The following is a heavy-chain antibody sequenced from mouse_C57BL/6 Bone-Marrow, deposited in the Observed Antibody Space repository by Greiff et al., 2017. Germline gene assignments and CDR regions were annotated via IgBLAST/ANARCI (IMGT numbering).Heavy chain of an antibody. D-gene: IGHD1-1*01. Sequence: EVQGVESGGGLVKPGGSLKLSCAASGFTFSSYAMSWVRQTPEKRLEWVATISDGGSYTYYPDNVKGRFTISRDNAKNNLYLQMSHLKSEDTAMYYCARVGGSSLYAMDYWGQGTSVTVSS. CDR2: ISDGGSYT. J-gene: IGHJ4*01. CDR1: GFTFSSYA. V-gene: IGHV5-4*01. CDR3: ARVGGSSLYAMDY.